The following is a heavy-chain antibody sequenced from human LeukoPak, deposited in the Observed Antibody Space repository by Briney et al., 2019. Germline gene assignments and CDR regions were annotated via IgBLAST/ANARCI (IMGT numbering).Heavy chain of an antibody. CDR3: ARDYGSGSYSSEFDY. J-gene: IGHJ4*02. CDR2: INPNSGAT. V-gene: IGHV1-2*02. CDR1: GYTFTGYY. Sequence: ASVKVSCKASGYTFTGYYMNWVRQAPGQGLEWMGWINPNSGATNYAQKFQGRVTMTRDTSISTTYMELSRLRSDDTAVYYCARDYGSGSYSSEFDYWGQGTLITVSS. D-gene: IGHD3-10*01.